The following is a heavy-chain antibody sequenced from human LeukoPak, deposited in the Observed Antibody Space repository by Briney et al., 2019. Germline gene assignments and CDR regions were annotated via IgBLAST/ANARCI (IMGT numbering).Heavy chain of an antibody. CDR1: GFTFSSYA. V-gene: IGHV3-23*01. J-gene: IGHJ4*02. CDR3: AKGVLLRSSYFDY. CDR2: ISGSGGST. Sequence: PGGSLRLSCAASGFTFSSYAMSWVRQAPGKGLEWVSAISGSGGSTYYADSVKGRFTISRDNSKNTLYLQMNSLKAEDTAVYYCAKGVLLRSSYFDYWGQGTLVTVSS. D-gene: IGHD1-26*01.